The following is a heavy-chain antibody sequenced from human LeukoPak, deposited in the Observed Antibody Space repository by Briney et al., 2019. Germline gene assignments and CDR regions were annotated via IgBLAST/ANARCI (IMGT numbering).Heavy chain of an antibody. CDR3: ARDRNTDSSSWSGRDDAFDF. CDR1: GFTFSSYW. V-gene: IGHV3-21*01. CDR2: ISSSSGYI. D-gene: IGHD3-22*01. Sequence: GGSLRLSCAASGFTFSSYWMSWVRQAPGKGLEWVSSISSSSGYIYYADSLKGRLTISRDNAKNSLYLQMNSLRAEDTAVYYCARDRNTDSSSWSGRDDAFDFWGQGTMVTVSS. J-gene: IGHJ3*01.